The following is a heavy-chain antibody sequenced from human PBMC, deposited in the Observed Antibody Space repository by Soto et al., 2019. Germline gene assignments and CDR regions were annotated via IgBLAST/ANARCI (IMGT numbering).Heavy chain of an antibody. V-gene: IGHV4-31*03. CDR2: IHSSGST. D-gene: IGHD3-22*01. CDR1: GGSISSGSFY. CDR3: AREDRNYYDRSGYFH. Sequence: QVQLQESGPGLVKPSQTLSLTCSVSGGSISSGSFYWTWIRHHPGKGLEWIGYIHSSGSTYYNPSLKSRVSMSVDTSKNHFSLKLSSVTAADTAVYYCAREDRNYYDRSGYFHWGQGTLVTVSS. J-gene: IGHJ4*02.